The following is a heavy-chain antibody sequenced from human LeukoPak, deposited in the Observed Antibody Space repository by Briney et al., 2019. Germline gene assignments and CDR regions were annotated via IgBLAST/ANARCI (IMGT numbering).Heavy chain of an antibody. CDR1: GFTFGDYA. J-gene: IGHJ4*02. CDR2: IKSKTDGGTT. V-gene: IGHV3-15*01. CDR3: TTEGTDGDYFDY. D-gene: IGHD1-1*01. Sequence: GGSLRLSCTASGFTFGDYAMSWVRQAPGKGLEWVGRIKSKTDGGTTDYAAPVKGRFTISRDDSKNTLYLQMNSLKTEDTAVYYCTTEGTDGDYFDYWGQGTLVTVSS.